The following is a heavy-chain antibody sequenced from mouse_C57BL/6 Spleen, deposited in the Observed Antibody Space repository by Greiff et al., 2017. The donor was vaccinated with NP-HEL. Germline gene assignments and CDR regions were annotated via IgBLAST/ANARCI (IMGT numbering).Heavy chain of an antibody. V-gene: IGHV2-9-1*01. J-gene: IGHJ2*01. D-gene: IGHD3-2*02. Sequence: VQLQQSGPGLVAPSQSLSITCTVSGFSLTSYAISWVRQPPGKGLEWLGVIWTGGGTNYNSALISRLSISKDNSKSKVYLKMNSQKTDNSDRYYVASIDSSGSAYYFDYWGQGTTLTVSS. CDR2: IWTGGGT. CDR3: ASIDSSGSAYYFDY. CDR1: GFSLTSYA.